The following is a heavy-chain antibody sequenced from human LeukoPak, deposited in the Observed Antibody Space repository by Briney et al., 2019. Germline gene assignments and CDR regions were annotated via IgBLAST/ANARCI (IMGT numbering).Heavy chain of an antibody. CDR2: IYYSGST. D-gene: IGHD3/OR15-3a*01. J-gene: IGHJ4*02. CDR1: GGSISSYY. Sequence: SETLSLTCTVSGGSISSYYWSWIRQPPGQGLERIGYIYYSGSTNYNPSLKSRVTISVDTSKNQSSLKLSSVTAADTAVYYCARSHSVWTSFDYWGQGTLVTVSS. CDR3: ARSHSVWTSFDY. V-gene: IGHV4-59*01.